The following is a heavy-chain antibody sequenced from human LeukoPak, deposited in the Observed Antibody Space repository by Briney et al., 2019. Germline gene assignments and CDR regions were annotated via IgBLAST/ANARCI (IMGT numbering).Heavy chain of an antibody. V-gene: IGHV4-59*01. CDR3: ARDLSGSIYFDY. J-gene: IGHJ4*02. D-gene: IGHD5-12*01. CDR2: IYYSGST. Sequence: SETLSLTCTVSGGSISSYYWSWIRQPPGKGLEWIGYIYYSGSTNYNPSHKSRVTISVDTSKNQFSLKLSSVTAADTAVYYCARDLSGSIYFDYWGQGTLVTVSS. CDR1: GGSISSYY.